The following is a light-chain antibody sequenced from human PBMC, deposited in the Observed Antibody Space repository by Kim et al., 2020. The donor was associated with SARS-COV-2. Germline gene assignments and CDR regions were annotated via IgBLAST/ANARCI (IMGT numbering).Light chain of an antibody. J-gene: IGLJ1*01. CDR3: SSYAGSKDLV. CDR1: SSDVGTYDH. CDR2: EVT. V-gene: IGLV2-8*01. Sequence: GQSVTISCTGSSSDVGTYDHISWYQHHPGTAPKLVIYEVTRRPSGVPDRFSASKSGNTASLTVSGLQAEDEADYYCSSYAGSKDLVFGTGTKVTVL.